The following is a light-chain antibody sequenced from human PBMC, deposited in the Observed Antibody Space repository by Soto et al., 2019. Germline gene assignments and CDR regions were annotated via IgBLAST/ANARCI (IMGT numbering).Light chain of an antibody. CDR3: QQSYSTPHT. J-gene: IGKJ2*01. CDR2: AAS. V-gene: IGKV1-39*01. Sequence: DIQMTQSPSSLSASVGDRVTITCRASQSMSTYLNWYQQKPGKAPKLLIYAASSLQSGVPSRFSGSGSGTQFILTINSLQPEDFATYYCQQSYSTPHTFGQGTKLEIK. CDR1: QSMSTY.